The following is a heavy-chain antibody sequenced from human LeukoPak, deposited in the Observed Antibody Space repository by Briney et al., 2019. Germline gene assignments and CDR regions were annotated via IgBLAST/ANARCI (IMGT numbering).Heavy chain of an antibody. D-gene: IGHD3-22*01. CDR2: IYSGGTT. V-gene: IGHV3-66*01. CDR1: GLTVSRNY. CDR3: ARGGDSSGLDY. J-gene: IGHJ4*02. Sequence: PGGSLRLSCAASGLTVSRNYMRWVRQAPGKGLEWVSVIYSGGTTYYADSVKGRFTISRDNSKNTLYLQMNSLRAEDTAVYYCARGGDSSGLDYWGQGTLVTVSS.